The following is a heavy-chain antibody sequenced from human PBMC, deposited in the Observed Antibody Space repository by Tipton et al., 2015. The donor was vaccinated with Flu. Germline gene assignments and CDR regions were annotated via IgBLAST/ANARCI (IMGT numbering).Heavy chain of an antibody. J-gene: IGHJ5*02. V-gene: IGHV4-38-2*01. Sequence: TLSLTCSVSGDSIGSAYYWGWIRQPPGQGLQWIRNVYRTGTYYNPSLKSRVTISVDRSKNQFSLRLSSMTAADTAVYYCARRDYSNYVSDPKNWFDPWGQGTLVTVSS. CDR3: ARRDYSNYVSDPKNWFDP. CDR2: VYRTGT. D-gene: IGHD4-11*01. CDR1: GDSIGSAYY.